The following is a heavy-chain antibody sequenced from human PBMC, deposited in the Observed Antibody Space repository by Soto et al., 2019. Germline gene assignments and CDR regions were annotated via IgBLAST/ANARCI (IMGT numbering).Heavy chain of an antibody. Sequence: GGSLRLSCAASGFTFTNTWMTWVRQPPGKGLEWVGRIKSRTDGGTADYAAPVKGRFTMSRDDSKNTLYLQMNSLKTEDTAVYYCTARDHLPHWGPGPRVTVPS. CDR2: IKSRTDGGTA. V-gene: IGHV3-15*01. J-gene: IGHJ4*02. D-gene: IGHD2-21*02. CDR1: GFTFTNTW. CDR3: TARDHLPH.